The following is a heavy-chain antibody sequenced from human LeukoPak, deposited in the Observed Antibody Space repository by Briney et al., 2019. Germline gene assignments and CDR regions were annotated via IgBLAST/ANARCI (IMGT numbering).Heavy chain of an antibody. Sequence: PGGSLRLSCAASGFTFRSYDMHWVRQATGKGLEWVSGIGTAGEIYYPGSVKGRFTISRENDKNSLYLQMNSLRAGDTAVYYCGRAAYSSTWYSRYFDLWGRGTLVTVSS. CDR2: IGTAGEI. CDR1: GFTFRSYD. V-gene: IGHV3-13*01. CDR3: GRAAYSSTWYSRYFDL. J-gene: IGHJ2*01. D-gene: IGHD6-13*01.